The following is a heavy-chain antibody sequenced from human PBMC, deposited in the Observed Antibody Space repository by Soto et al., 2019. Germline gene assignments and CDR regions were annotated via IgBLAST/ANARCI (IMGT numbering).Heavy chain of an antibody. Sequence: GGSLRLSCVASGFSFSSQAMHWVRQAPGKGLEWVAAISNDGNRQLYADSVKDRFTISRDNSRNTLDLQMINLRTEDTGVYFCARDIYSYGSVGTPDIWGQGTMVTVSS. CDR3: ARDIYSYGSVGTPDI. D-gene: IGHD5-18*01. CDR2: ISNDGNRQ. J-gene: IGHJ3*02. CDR1: GFSFSSQA. V-gene: IGHV3-30-3*01.